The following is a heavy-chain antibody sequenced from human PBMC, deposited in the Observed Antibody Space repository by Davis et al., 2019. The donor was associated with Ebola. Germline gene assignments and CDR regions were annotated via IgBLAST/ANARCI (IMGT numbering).Heavy chain of an antibody. V-gene: IGHV3-30*02. CDR3: AKRFTGGGENFDY. CDR2: IRYDGSEK. D-gene: IGHD7-27*01. J-gene: IGHJ4*02. CDR1: GFIFRNFG. Sequence: PGGSLRLSCAASGFIFRNFGMDWVRQAPGKGQEWVAFIRYDGSEKYHGDSVKGRFTISRDNSKNTVYLQMNSLRPEDTAVYYCAKRFTGGGENFDYWGQGTLVTVSS.